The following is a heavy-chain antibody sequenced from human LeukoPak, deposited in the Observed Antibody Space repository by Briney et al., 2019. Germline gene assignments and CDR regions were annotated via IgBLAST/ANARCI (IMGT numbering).Heavy chain of an antibody. Sequence: SETLSLTCTVSGVSISRYYWSWILRPPGKGLEWIGYIDDSGDTNYNPSLKSQVTISVDKSKNQFSLQLNSVTPEDTAVYYCARSPSPYSSGWYFDYWGQGTLVTVSS. CDR2: IDDSGDT. J-gene: IGHJ4*02. D-gene: IGHD6-19*01. CDR3: ARSPSPYSSGWYFDY. CDR1: GVSISRYY. V-gene: IGHV4-59*12.